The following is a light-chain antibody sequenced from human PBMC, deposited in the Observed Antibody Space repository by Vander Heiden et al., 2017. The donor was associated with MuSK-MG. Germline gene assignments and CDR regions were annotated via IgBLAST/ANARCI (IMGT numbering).Light chain of an antibody. CDR2: GAS. J-gene: IGKJ2*01. CDR1: QRVSSDF. CDR3: QQDGSSILT. Sequence: DIVLTQSAVSLSLSPGERVTLSCRASQRVSSDFLAWYQQKPGQAPRLLIYGASTRAAGIPDRFSGSGSGTDFTLTISGLEPEDSAVYYCQQDGSSILTFGQGTKVQI. V-gene: IGKV3-20*01.